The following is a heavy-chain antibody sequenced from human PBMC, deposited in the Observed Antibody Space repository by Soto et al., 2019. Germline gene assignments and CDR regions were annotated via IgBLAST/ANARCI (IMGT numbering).Heavy chain of an antibody. CDR3: ARGGGGYVWFNEF. V-gene: IGHV1-69*01. Sequence: QEQLVQSGAEVKKPGSSVQVSCKASGGIFSSYAISWVRQAPGQGLEWMGGIIPIFGTANYAQKFQGRVTITADESTNTAYMDLSSLKSEDTAIYYWARGGGGYVWFNEFWGQGTLVTVSS. D-gene: IGHD2-21*01. J-gene: IGHJ4*02. CDR2: IIPIFGTA. CDR1: GGIFSSYA.